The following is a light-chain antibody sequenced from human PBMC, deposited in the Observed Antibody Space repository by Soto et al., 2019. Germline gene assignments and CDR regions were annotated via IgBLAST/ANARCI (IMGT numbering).Light chain of an antibody. J-gene: IGKJ5*01. Sequence: VVTQSPGTLSLSPWEKATLSCRASLSVSGSQLAWYQQKPGQPPRLLIYGASSRAAGIPDRFSGSGSGTDFTLTISRLEPEDFAVYYCQQYGNSPITFGQGTRLEIK. CDR3: QQYGNSPIT. V-gene: IGKV3-20*01. CDR1: LSVSGSQ. CDR2: GAS.